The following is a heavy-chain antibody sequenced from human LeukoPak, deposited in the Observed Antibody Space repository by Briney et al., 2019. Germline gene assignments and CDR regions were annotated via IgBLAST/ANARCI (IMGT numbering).Heavy chain of an antibody. Sequence: ASVKVSCKASGYTFTSYGISWVRQAPGQGLEWMGWISAYNGNTNYAQKLQGRVTMTTDTSTSTAYMELSRLRSDDTAVYYCARDPYDSSGYYSHFDYWGQGTLVTVSS. CDR2: ISAYNGNT. CDR1: GYTFTSYG. J-gene: IGHJ4*02. V-gene: IGHV1-18*01. D-gene: IGHD3-22*01. CDR3: ARDPYDSSGYYSHFDY.